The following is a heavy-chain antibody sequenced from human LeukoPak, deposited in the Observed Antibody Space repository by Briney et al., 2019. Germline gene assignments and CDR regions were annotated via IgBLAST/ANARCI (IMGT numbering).Heavy chain of an antibody. CDR2: INGDGSST. V-gene: IGHV3-74*01. Sequence: PGGSLRLSCAASGFTFSSYYMHWVRQVPGKGLMWVSRINGDGSSTTYADSVKGRFTISRDNAKNTLYVQMNSLRAEDTAVYYCAGAYGGGWPIDYWGQGTLVTVSS. D-gene: IGHD2-21*01. CDR1: GFTFSSYY. J-gene: IGHJ4*02. CDR3: AGAYGGGWPIDY.